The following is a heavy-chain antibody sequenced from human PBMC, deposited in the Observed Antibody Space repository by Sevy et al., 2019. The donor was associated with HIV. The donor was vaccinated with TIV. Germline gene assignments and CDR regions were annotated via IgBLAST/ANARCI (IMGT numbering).Heavy chain of an antibody. J-gene: IGHJ3*02. V-gene: IGHV3-30-3*01. D-gene: IGHD3-22*01. CDR2: ISYDGSNE. Sequence: GSLRLSCAASGFTFSSYAMHWVRQAPGKGLEWVAVISYDGSNEYYADSVKGRFTISRDNSKNTLYLQMNSLRAEDTAVYYCARDRRIVVVTSSWGAFDIWGQGTMVTVSS. CDR3: ARDRRIVVVTSSWGAFDI. CDR1: GFTFSSYA.